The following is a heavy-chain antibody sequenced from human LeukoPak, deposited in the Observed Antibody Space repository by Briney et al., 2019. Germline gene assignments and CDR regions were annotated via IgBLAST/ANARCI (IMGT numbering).Heavy chain of an antibody. CDR1: GYTFTGYD. V-gene: IGHV7-4-1*02. D-gene: IGHD3-16*02. CDR3: ARSHRITFGGVIVRKFDP. Sequence: ASVKCSCKASGYTFTGYDMHWVRQAPGQGLEWMGCINTNTGNPTYAQGFTGRFVFSLDTSVSTAYLEISSLKAEDTAVYYCARSHRITFGGVIVRKFDPWGQGTLVTVSS. J-gene: IGHJ5*02. CDR2: INTNTGNP.